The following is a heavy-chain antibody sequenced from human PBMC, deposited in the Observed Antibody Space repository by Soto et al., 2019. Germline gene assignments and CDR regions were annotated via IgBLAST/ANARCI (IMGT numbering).Heavy chain of an antibody. J-gene: IGHJ4*02. CDR3: ARDFFDWLYTAMAFDY. V-gene: IGHV3-33*01. CDR1: GFTFSSYG. Sequence: QVQLVESGGGVVQPGRSLRLSCAASGFTFSSYGMHWVRQAPGKGLEWVAVIWYDGSNKYYADSVKGRFTISRDNSKNTLYLQMNSLRAEDTAVYYCARDFFDWLYTAMAFDYWGQGTLVTVSS. D-gene: IGHD5-18*01. CDR2: IWYDGSNK.